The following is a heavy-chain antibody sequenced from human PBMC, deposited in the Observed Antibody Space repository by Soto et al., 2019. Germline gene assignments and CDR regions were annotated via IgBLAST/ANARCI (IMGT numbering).Heavy chain of an antibody. J-gene: IGHJ4*02. V-gene: IGHV3-7*01. CDR3: ARDCDCSNGVCFDF. CDR2: IKQDGSEK. CDR1: GFTFSSYW. D-gene: IGHD2-8*01. Sequence: EVQLVESGGGLVQPGGSLRLSCAASGFTFSSYWMSWVRQAPGKGLEWVANIKQDGSEKYYVDSVKGRFTISRDNAKNSLDLQINSLRAEEKAVYYCARDCDCSNGVCFDFWGQGTLVTVSS.